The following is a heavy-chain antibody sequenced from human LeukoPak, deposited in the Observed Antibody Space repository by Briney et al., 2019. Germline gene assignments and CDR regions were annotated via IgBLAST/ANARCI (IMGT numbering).Heavy chain of an antibody. D-gene: IGHD2-21*01. V-gene: IGHV3-33*01. CDR3: ARALWPYYFDY. CDR2: IWYDGSNE. J-gene: IGHJ4*02. Sequence: GGSLRLSCAASGFTFSSYGMHWVRQAPGKGLEWVAIIWYDGSNEYYADSVKGRFTISRDNSKNTLYLQMNSLRAEDTAVYYCARALWPYYFDYWGQGTPVTVSS. CDR1: GFTFSSYG.